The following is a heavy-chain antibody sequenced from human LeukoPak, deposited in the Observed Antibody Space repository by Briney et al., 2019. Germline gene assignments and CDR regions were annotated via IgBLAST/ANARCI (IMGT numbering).Heavy chain of an antibody. CDR2: ISSSSSTI. D-gene: IGHD4-17*01. J-gene: IGHJ6*04. Sequence: GGSLRLSCAASGFTFSSYSMNWVRQAPGKGLEWVSYISSSSSTIYYADSVKGRFTISRDNAKNSLYLQMNSLRAEDTAVYYCARGTVTKTPGVDVWGKGTTVTVSS. CDR3: ARGTVTKTPGVDV. CDR1: GFTFSSYS. V-gene: IGHV3-48*01.